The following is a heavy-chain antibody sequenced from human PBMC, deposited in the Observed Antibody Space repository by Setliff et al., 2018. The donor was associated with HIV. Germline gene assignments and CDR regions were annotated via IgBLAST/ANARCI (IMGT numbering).Heavy chain of an antibody. V-gene: IGHV1-2*02. CDR2: INPNTGGT. D-gene: IGHD3-16*01. Sequence: ASVKVSCKASGYSFTGHYIHWVRQAPGQGLEWMGWINPNTGGTNCAQRFQGRVTMTRDTSISTVYMEVSRLRSDDTAVYHCARSDYVWGSYPDKLDYWGQGTLVTVSS. J-gene: IGHJ4*02. CDR1: GYSFTGHY. CDR3: ARSDYVWGSYPDKLDY.